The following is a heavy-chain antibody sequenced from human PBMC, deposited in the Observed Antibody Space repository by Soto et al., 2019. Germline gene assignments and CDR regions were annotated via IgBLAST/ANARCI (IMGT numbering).Heavy chain of an antibody. CDR2: IYSGGST. D-gene: IGHD3-3*01. Sequence: GGSLRLSCAASGFTVSSNYMSWVRQAPGKGLEWVSVIYSGGSTYYADSVKGRFTISRDNSKNTLYLQMNSLRAEDTAVYYCARGFEQGLANHAEGFLEWFKTQARPLVKHGMDVWGQGTTVTVSS. J-gene: IGHJ6*02. CDR3: ARGFEQGLANHAEGFLEWFKTQARPLVKHGMDV. CDR1: GFTVSSNY. V-gene: IGHV3-53*01.